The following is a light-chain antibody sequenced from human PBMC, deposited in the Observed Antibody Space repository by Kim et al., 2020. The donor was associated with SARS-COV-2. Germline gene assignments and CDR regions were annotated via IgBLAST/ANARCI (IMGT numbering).Light chain of an antibody. J-gene: IGKJ2*01. CDR2: KSS. CDR1: QTISIY. CDR3: QQYYSYSRT. Sequence: DIQMTQSPSTLSASVGDRVTITCRASQTISIYLAWYQQKPGKAPKVLIYKSSSLKKGVPSRFSGSGSGTVFTLTISSLQPDDFATYFCQQYYSYSRTFGQGTKL. V-gene: IGKV1-5*03.